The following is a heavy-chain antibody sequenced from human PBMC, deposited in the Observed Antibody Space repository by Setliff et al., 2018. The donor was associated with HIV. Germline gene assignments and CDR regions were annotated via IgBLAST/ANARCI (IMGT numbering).Heavy chain of an antibody. J-gene: IGHJ4*02. Sequence: ASVKVSCKAPGYILSAYYMHWVRQAPGQGLEWMGWINPNSGGTNYAQKFQGRVTLTRDTSISTDYMELSRLTSDDTAVYYCAIEGAGGWLRPMPDYWGQGTLVTVSS. CDR2: INPNSGGT. V-gene: IGHV1-2*02. D-gene: IGHD5-12*01. CDR1: GYILSAYY. CDR3: AIEGAGGWLRPMPDY.